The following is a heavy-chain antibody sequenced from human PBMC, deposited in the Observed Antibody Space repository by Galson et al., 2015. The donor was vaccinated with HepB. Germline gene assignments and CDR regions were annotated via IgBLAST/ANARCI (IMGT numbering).Heavy chain of an antibody. D-gene: IGHD3-10*01. CDR3: ARVGFTMARGVIEDAFDI. CDR1: GFTFSSYS. CDR2: ISSSSSTI. V-gene: IGHV3-48*02. Sequence: SLRLSCAASGFTFSSYSMNWVRQAPGKGLEWVSYISSSSSTIYYADSVKGRFTISRDNAKNSLYLQMNSLRDEDTAVYYCARVGFTMARGVIEDAFDIWGQGTMVTVSS. J-gene: IGHJ3*02.